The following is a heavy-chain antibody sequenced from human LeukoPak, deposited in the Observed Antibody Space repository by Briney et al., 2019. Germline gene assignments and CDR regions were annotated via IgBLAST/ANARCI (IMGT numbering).Heavy chain of an antibody. CDR2: IDSDGSST. CDR3: ARSRLTSFDY. CDR1: GFNSSNYW. J-gene: IGHJ4*02. V-gene: IGHV3-74*01. Sequence: GGSLRLSCAASGFNSSNYWMHWVRQGPGKGLVWVSRIDSDGSSTSYADSVKGRFTISRDSAKNTLYLQMNSLRAEDTAVYYCARSRLTSFDYWGQGTLVAVSS.